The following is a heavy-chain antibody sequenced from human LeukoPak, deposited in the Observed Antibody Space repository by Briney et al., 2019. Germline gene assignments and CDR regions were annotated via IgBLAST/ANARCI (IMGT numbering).Heavy chain of an antibody. CDR2: IKQDGSEK. Sequence: PGGSLRLSCAASGFTFSNYGMHWVRQAPGKGLEWVANIKQDGSEKYYVDSVKGRFTISRDDAKNSLYLQMNSLRAEDAGVYYCAKEGAYPIITYDSWGQGTLVTVSS. J-gene: IGHJ5*01. D-gene: IGHD1-14*01. CDR3: AKEGAYPIITYDS. V-gene: IGHV3-7*01. CDR1: GFTFSNYG.